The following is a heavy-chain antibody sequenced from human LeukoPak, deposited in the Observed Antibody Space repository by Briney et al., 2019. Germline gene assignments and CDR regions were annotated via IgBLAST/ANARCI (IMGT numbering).Heavy chain of an antibody. D-gene: IGHD6-6*01. V-gene: IGHV4-59*11. J-gene: IGHJ4*02. CDR1: GGSFSSHY. Sequence: SETLSLTCKVSGGSFSSHYWSWIRQPPGKGLEWMGYIYYSGSTNYNPSLKSGVTISVDTSKNQFSLKLSSVTDADTAVYYCARWTYSCSWANDFDYLGQGTLVTVSS. CDR3: ARWTYSCSWANDFDY. CDR2: IYYSGST.